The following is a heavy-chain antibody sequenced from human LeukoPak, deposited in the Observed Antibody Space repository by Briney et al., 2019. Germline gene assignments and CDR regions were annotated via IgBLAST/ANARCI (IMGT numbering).Heavy chain of an antibody. CDR3: ARGWVETSSWEEYFDY. J-gene: IGHJ4*02. CDR1: GFTFSSYS. D-gene: IGHD6-13*01. V-gene: IGHV3-48*04. CDR2: ISSSSSTI. Sequence: GGSLRLPCAASGFTFSSYSMNWVRQAPGKGLEWVSYISSSSSTIYYADSVKGRFTISRDNAKNSLYLQMNSLRAEDTAVYYCARGWVETSSWEEYFDYWGQGTLVTVSS.